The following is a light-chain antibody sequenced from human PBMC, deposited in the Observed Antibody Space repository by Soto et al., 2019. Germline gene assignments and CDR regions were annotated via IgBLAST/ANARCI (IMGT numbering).Light chain of an antibody. J-gene: IGLJ3*02. Sequence: QAVVTQPASVSGSPGQSITISCTGTSSDIGSYNLVSWYQHHPGKAPQLIIYEVTKRPSGVSGHFSGSKSGNTASLTISGLQAEDEADYYCCSYARSNPFWVFGGGTKVTVL. CDR1: SSDIGSYNL. CDR3: CSYARSNPFWV. V-gene: IGLV2-23*02. CDR2: EVT.